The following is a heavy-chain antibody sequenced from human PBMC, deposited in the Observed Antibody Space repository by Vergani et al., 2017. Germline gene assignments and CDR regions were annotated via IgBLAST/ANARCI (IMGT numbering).Heavy chain of an antibody. CDR2: ISYDGSNK. J-gene: IGHJ5*02. CDR3: AREYIVVVPAAKSGVVDWFDP. Sequence: VQLVESGGGLVQPGGSLRLSCAASGFTFSSYEMNWVRQAPGKGLEWVAVISYDGSNKYYADSVKGRFTISRDNSKNTLYLQMNSLRAEDTAVYYCAREYIVVVPAAKSGVVDWFDPWGQGTLVTVSS. CDR1: GFTFSSYE. V-gene: IGHV3-30-3*01. D-gene: IGHD2-2*01.